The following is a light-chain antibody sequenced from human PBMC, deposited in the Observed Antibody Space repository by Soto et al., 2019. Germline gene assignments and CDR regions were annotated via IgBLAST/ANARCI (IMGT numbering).Light chain of an antibody. Sequence: QSVLTQPASVSGSPGQSITISCTGTSSDVGAYKYVSWYQQHPGKAPKVMIYEVSNRPSGVSNRFSGSKSGNTASLTISGLQAEHEADYFCSSYSSSSTLFVFGTGTKVTVL. V-gene: IGLV2-14*01. CDR2: EVS. CDR1: SSDVGAYKY. J-gene: IGLJ1*01. CDR3: SSYSSSSTLFV.